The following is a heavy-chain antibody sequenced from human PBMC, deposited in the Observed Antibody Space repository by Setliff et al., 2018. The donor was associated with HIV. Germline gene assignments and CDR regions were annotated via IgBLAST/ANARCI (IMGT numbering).Heavy chain of an antibody. CDR1: GDTFINYA. CDR2: VIPIFNTT. CDR3: ARGSLLEWGPTSTYYYMDV. J-gene: IGHJ6*03. D-gene: IGHD3-3*01. Sequence: SVKVSCKASGDTFINYAMNWVRQAPGKGLEWMGGVIPIFNTTNYAQKFQGRVAITADESTNTAHMDLSSLRSDDTAVYYCARGSLLEWGPTSTYYYMDVWGKGTTVTVS. V-gene: IGHV1-69*13.